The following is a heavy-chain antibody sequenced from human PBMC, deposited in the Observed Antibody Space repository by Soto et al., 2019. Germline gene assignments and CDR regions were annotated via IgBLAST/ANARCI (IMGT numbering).Heavy chain of an antibody. D-gene: IGHD5-12*01. J-gene: IGHJ4*02. Sequence: GSLRLSCVASGFTFSSHAMSWVRQAPGTGLEWVSTINPSGANTHYADSVKGRFTIPRDNSRNTLDLQMNSLRAADTALYYCVSWLSAHFDYWGQGTPVTVSS. V-gene: IGHV3-23*01. CDR3: VSWLSAHFDY. CDR2: INPSGANT. CDR1: GFTFSSHA.